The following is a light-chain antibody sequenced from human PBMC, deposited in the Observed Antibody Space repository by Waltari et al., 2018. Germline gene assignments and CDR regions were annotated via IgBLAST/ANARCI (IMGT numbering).Light chain of an antibody. V-gene: IGKV3-20*01. CDR2: DAS. CDR1: QSVSKY. J-gene: IGKJ1*01. CDR3: QKYVTLPAT. Sequence: MVFTQSPGPLPWSRGEGATLSCRASQSVSKYLAWYKQKPGQAPSLLIYDASTRATGIPDRFSATGWGTDFSLSISRLEPEDFAVYYCQKYVTLPATFGQGTKVQMK.